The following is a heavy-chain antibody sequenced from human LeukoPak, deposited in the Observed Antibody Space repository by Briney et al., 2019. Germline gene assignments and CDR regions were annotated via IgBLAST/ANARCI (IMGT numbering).Heavy chain of an antibody. CDR1: GFTFSSYS. CDR2: ISSSSSYI. V-gene: IGHV3-21*01. Sequence: GGSLRLSCAASGFTFSSYSMNWVRQAPGKGLEWVSSISSSSSYIYYADSVKGRFTISRDNAKNSLYLQMNSLRAEDTAVYYCARETIQGSGWYIWASFDPWGQGTLVTVSS. D-gene: IGHD6-19*01. CDR3: ARETIQGSGWYIWASFDP. J-gene: IGHJ5*02.